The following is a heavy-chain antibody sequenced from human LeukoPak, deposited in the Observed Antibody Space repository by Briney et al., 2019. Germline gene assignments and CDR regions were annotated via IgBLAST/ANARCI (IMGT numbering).Heavy chain of an antibody. CDR1: GFIFDDYV. CDR3: AKYGLVVGDSTADAFDM. CDR2: ISADGDST. V-gene: IGHV3-43*02. D-gene: IGHD2-15*01. J-gene: IGHJ3*02. Sequence: GGSLRLSCAASGFIFDDYVMHWVRQAPGKGVEWVSLISADGDSTYYADSVKGRFTISRDNRKNSLYMEMRSLRTEDTALYYCAKYGLVVGDSTADAFDMWGQGTMVTVSS.